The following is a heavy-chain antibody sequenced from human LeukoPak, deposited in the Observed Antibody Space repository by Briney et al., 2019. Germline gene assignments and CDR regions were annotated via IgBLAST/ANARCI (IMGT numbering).Heavy chain of an antibody. CDR3: ARGSGWYMGFDY. CDR2: FDPEDGET. Sequence: ASVKVSCKVSGYTLTELSMHWARQAPGKGLEWMGGFDPEDGETIYAQKFQGRVTMTEDTSTDTAYMELRSLRSDDTAVYYCARGSGWYMGFDYWGQGTLVTVSS. CDR1: GYTLTELS. D-gene: IGHD6-19*01. V-gene: IGHV1-24*01. J-gene: IGHJ4*02.